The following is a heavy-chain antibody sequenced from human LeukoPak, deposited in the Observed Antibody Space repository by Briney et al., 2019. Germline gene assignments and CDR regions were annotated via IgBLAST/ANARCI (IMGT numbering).Heavy chain of an antibody. D-gene: IGHD6-13*01. CDR1: GFTFSSYA. CDR3: AKGYSSSWTTIDY. Sequence: GGSLRLSCAASGFTFSSYAVSWVRQAPGKGLEWVSAISGSGGSTYYADSVKGRFTISRDNSKNTLYLQMNSLRAEDTAVYYCAKGYSSSWTTIDYWGQGTLVTVSS. J-gene: IGHJ4*02. V-gene: IGHV3-23*01. CDR2: ISGSGGST.